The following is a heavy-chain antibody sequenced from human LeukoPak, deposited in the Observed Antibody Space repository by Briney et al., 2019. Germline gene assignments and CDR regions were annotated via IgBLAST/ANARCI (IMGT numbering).Heavy chain of an antibody. J-gene: IGHJ4*02. Sequence: GGSLRLSCAASGFTFSSYAMSWVRQAPGKGLEWVSAISGSGGSTYYADSVKGRFTISRDNSKNTLYLQMNSLRAEDTVVYYCAKGENVRYCSGGSCLPFDYWGQGTLVTVSS. CDR2: ISGSGGST. V-gene: IGHV3-23*01. CDR3: AKGENVRYCSGGSCLPFDY. D-gene: IGHD2-15*01. CDR1: GFTFSSYA.